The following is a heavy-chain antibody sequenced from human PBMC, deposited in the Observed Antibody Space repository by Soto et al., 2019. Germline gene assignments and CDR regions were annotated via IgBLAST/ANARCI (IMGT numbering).Heavy chain of an antibody. J-gene: IGHJ3*02. Sequence: ASAKASSKASGYTFDSSGISWARQDPGQGLEWMGWISAYNGNTNYAQKLQGRVTMTTDTSTSTAYMELRSLRSDDTAVYYCAREVVVTANAFDIWGQGTMVTVSS. CDR2: ISAYNGNT. CDR1: GYTFDSSG. CDR3: AREVVVTANAFDI. V-gene: IGHV1-18*01. D-gene: IGHD2-21*02.